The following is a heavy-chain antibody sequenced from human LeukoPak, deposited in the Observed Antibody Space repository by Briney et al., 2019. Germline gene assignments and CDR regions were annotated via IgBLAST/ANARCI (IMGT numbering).Heavy chain of an antibody. Sequence: ASVKVSCKASGYTFTSYDINWVRQATGQGLEWMGWMNPNSGNTGYAQEFQGRVTITRNTSISTAYMELSSLRSEDTAVYYCASGSFDFWSGYYLDYWGQGTLVTVSS. CDR3: ASGSFDFWSGYYLDY. D-gene: IGHD3-3*01. V-gene: IGHV1-8*03. J-gene: IGHJ4*02. CDR1: GYTFTSYD. CDR2: MNPNSGNT.